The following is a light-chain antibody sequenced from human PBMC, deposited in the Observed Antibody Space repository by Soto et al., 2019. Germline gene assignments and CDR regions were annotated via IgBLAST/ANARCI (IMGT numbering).Light chain of an antibody. V-gene: IGKV1-5*03. CDR2: KAS. CDR1: QSIRSW. CDR3: QQYDSYST. Sequence: DIQMTQFPSTLSASVGDRVTITCRASQSIRSWLAWYQQKPGKAPNLLIYKASSLPSGVPSRFSGSGYGTEFTLNISSLPPDDIATYYCQQYDSYSTFGGGTKVQIK. J-gene: IGKJ4*01.